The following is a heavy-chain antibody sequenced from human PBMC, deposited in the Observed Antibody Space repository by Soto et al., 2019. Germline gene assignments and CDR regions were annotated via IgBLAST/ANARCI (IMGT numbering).Heavy chain of an antibody. J-gene: IGHJ4*02. CDR3: ARVQRGYSGYDEL. CDR2: IYYSGST. Sequence: SETPSLTCAGSVGAITSYNWNGIRQPPGKGLEWIGYIYYSGSTNYNPSLRSRVTISVDTSKTQFSLKLSSVTAADTAVYYCARVQRGYSGYDELWGQGTLATLSS. D-gene: IGHD5-12*01. CDR1: VGAITSYN. V-gene: IGHV4-59*08.